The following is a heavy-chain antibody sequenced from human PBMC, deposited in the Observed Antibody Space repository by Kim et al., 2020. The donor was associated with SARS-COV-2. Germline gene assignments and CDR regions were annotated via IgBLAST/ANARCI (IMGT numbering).Heavy chain of an antibody. Sequence: GGSLRLSCAASGFTFSDAWMTWVRQAPGKGLEWVGRIKSNADGGTTDYAAPVKGRFTMSRDDSENTLFFQISSLKNEDTAVYYCTTERVGYYYDSSAYNYWGQGTLVTVSS. V-gene: IGHV3-15*01. J-gene: IGHJ4*02. D-gene: IGHD3-22*01. CDR2: IKSNADGGTT. CDR3: TTERVGYYYDSSAYNY. CDR1: GFTFSDAW.